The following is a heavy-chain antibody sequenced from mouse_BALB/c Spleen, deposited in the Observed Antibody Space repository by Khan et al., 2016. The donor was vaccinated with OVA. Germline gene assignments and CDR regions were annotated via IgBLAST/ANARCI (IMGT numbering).Heavy chain of an antibody. D-gene: IGHD2-1*01. Sequence: QVQLQQPGTELVKPGASVKLSCEASGYTFTTYWMHWVKLRPGQGFEWIGEINPNNGGTNYNKKFKKKATLTVDKSSSTAYMQLSSLTSEDSAVYYCTIGNYPYYTLHYWGQGTSVTVSS. CDR1: GYTFTTYW. V-gene: IGHV1-53*01. CDR3: TIGNYPYYTLHY. CDR2: INPNNGGT. J-gene: IGHJ4*01.